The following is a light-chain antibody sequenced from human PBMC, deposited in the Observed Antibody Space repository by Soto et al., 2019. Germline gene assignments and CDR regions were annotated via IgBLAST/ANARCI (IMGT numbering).Light chain of an antibody. CDR1: TGTVTSGQY. V-gene: IGLV7-46*01. Sequence: QAVVTQEPSMTVSPGGTVTLTCGSSTGTVTSGQYPYWFQQKPGQAPRPLIYDTSDKYSWTPARFSGSLLGGKAALTLSGAQAEDEADYYCLIMYGSGKVFGGGTKLTVL. J-gene: IGLJ3*02. CDR2: DTS. CDR3: LIMYGSGKV.